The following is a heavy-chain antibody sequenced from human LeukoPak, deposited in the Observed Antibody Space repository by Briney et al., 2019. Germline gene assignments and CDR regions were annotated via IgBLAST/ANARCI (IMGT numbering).Heavy chain of an antibody. D-gene: IGHD3-10*01. Sequence: AASVTVSCKPSGYPFTGYFMHWVRQAPGQGLEWMGWINPDSGATNYAQKFKDRVTMTRDTSISTAYMELNRLSSDDTAVYYCARDLRGLGDFLDYWGQGTLVTVSS. CDR3: ARDLRGLGDFLDY. V-gene: IGHV1-2*02. CDR2: INPDSGAT. J-gene: IGHJ4*02. CDR1: GYPFTGYF.